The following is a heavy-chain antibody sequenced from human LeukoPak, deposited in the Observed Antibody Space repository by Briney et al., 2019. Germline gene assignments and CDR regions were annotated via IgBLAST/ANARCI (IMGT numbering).Heavy chain of an antibody. Sequence: GGSLRLSCAASGFTFSHYGMHWVRQAPGKGLEWVSVIWSDGTNQFYADSVKGRFTISRDDSQKTVFLQMSSLRGEHTAIYYCARDAQRGFDYWGQGTLVTVSS. J-gene: IGHJ4*02. V-gene: IGHV3-33*01. CDR2: IWSDGTNQ. CDR1: GFTFSHYG. CDR3: ARDAQRGFDY.